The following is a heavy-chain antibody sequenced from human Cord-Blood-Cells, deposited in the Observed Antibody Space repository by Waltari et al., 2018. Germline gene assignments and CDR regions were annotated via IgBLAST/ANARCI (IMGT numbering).Heavy chain of an antibody. Sequence: EVQLVESGGGLVQPGGPLGPSCAASDFTFCSYWMSWVRQRPGSGLEWVANIKQHGSEKYYVDSVKVRFTISRDNAKSSLYLQMNSLRAEDTAVYYCARDLSDFWSGYYKDDASDIWGQGTMVTVSS. CDR1: DFTFCSYW. CDR2: IKQHGSEK. J-gene: IGHJ3*02. V-gene: IGHV3-7*01. D-gene: IGHD3-3*01. CDR3: ARDLSDFWSGYYKDDASDI.